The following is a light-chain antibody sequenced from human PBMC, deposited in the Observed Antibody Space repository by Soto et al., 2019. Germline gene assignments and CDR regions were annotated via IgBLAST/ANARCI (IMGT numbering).Light chain of an antibody. J-gene: IGLJ1*01. CDR2: EVS. Sequence: QSALTQPPSVSGSPGQSVTISCTGTSSDVGSYDRVSWYQQPPGTAPKLMIYEVSNRPSGVPDRFSGSKSGNTASLTISGLQPEDETDYYCTSFTTSKTDVFGTGTPLTVL. CDR3: TSFTTSKTDV. CDR1: SSDVGSYDR. V-gene: IGLV2-18*02.